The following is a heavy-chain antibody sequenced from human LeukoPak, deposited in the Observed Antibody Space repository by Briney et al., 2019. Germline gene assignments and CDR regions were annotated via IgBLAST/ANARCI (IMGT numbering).Heavy chain of an antibody. CDR2: IRGKSYGGTT. CDR1: GFTFGDYA. D-gene: IGHD2-15*01. Sequence: GGSLRLSCTASGFTFGDYAMAWVRQAPGKGLEWVGFIRGKSYGGTTEYAASVKGRFTISRDDSKSIAYLQMNSLKTEDTAVYYCSRGPYCSGGSCYPDPDAFDIWGQGTVVTFSS. J-gene: IGHJ3*02. CDR3: SRGPYCSGGSCYPDPDAFDI. V-gene: IGHV3-49*04.